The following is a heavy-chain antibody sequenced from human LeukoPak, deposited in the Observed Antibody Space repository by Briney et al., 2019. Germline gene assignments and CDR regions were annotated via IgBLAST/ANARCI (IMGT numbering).Heavy chain of an antibody. Sequence: GGSLRLSCAASGFTLSSYGVHWVRQAPGKGLEWVAFIRFDGSNENYADSVKGRFTISRDTSKNTPYLQMNSLRAEDTAVYYCARYPLYYGSGSYLDYWGQGTLVTVSS. J-gene: IGHJ4*02. CDR1: GFTLSSYG. CDR3: ARYPLYYGSGSYLDY. D-gene: IGHD3-10*01. V-gene: IGHV3-30*02. CDR2: IRFDGSNE.